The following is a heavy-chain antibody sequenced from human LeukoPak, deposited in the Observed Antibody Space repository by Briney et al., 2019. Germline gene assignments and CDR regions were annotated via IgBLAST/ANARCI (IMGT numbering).Heavy chain of an antibody. J-gene: IGHJ6*02. CDR2: ISSSSSYI. V-gene: IGHV3-21*01. CDR3: ARDSSSWGMDV. D-gene: IGHD6-13*01. Sequence: GGSLRLSCAASGFTFSSYSMNWVRQAPGKGLEWVSSISSSSSYIYYADSVKGRFTISRDNAKNSLYLQMNSLRAEDTAVYYCARDSSSWGMDVWGQGTTVTVSS. CDR1: GFTFSSYS.